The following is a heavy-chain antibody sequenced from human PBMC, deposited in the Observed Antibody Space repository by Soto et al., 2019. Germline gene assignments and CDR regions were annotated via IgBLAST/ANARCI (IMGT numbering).Heavy chain of an antibody. J-gene: IGHJ6*02. CDR2: ISGSGGST. V-gene: IGHV3-23*01. D-gene: IGHD3-3*01. CDR1: GFTFSSYA. CDR3: ANILVLEWLSPPEDYYYGMYV. Sequence: EVQLLESGGGLVQPGGSLRLSCAASGFTFSSYAMSWVRQAPGKGLEWVSAISGSGGSTYYADSVKGRFTISRDNSKNTLYLQMNSLRAEDTAVYYCANILVLEWLSPPEDYYYGMYVWGQGTTVTVS.